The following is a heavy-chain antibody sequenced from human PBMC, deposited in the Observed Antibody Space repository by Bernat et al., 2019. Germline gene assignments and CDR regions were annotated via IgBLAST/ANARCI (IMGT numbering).Heavy chain of an antibody. Sequence: EVQLVESGGGVIQPGGSLRLSCAPSGFIFHAYVMHWVRQAPGMGLEWVSRISHDSSATSYAVSVKGRFTISRDNSKNSLYLQMNSLRVEDTALYYCVRDNTNWAFDYWGRGTLVTVSS. V-gene: IGHV3-43*02. CDR3: VRDNTNWAFDY. CDR1: GFIFHAYV. CDR2: ISHDSSAT. J-gene: IGHJ4*02. D-gene: IGHD7-27*01.